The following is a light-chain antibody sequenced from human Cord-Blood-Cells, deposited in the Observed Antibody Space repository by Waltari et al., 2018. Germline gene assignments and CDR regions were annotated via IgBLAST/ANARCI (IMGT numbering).Light chain of an antibody. Sequence: QSALAQPASVSGSPGQSITISCTGTRSDVGGYNYVSWYQQHPGKAPKRMIHDVSKRPSGVSNRFSGSKSGNTASLTISGLQAEDEADYYCSSYTSSSTLGVFGGGTKLTV. CDR1: RSDVGGYNY. J-gene: IGLJ3*02. CDR2: DVS. V-gene: IGLV2-14*01. CDR3: SSYTSSSTLGV.